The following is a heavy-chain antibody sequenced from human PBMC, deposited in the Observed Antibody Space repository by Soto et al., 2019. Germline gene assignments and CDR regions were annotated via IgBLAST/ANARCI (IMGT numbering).Heavy chain of an antibody. CDR2: INHSGST. V-gene: IGHV4-34*01. D-gene: IGHD1-20*01. J-gene: IGHJ4*02. CDR1: GGSFSGYY. Sequence: SETLSLTCAVYGGSFSGYYWSWIRQPPGKGLEWIGEINHSGSTNYNPSLKSRVTISVDTSKNQFSLKLSSVTAADTAVYYCATRLYNWASTHPFDYWGQGTLVTVSS. CDR3: ATRLYNWASTHPFDY.